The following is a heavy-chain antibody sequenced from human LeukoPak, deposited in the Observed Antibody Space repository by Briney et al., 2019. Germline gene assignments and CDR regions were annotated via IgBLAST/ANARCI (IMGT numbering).Heavy chain of an antibody. Sequence: GGSLRLSCAASAITFSTYAMSWVRQAPGKGLECVSVTSGGAGSTYYADSVKGRFTISRDNSKNTLYLQMNSLRAEDTAVYYCAKDVPRSDPQIREADYWGQGTLVTVSS. D-gene: IGHD2-2*01. CDR2: TSGGAGST. CDR3: AKDVPRSDPQIREADY. V-gene: IGHV3-23*01. CDR1: AITFSTYA. J-gene: IGHJ4*02.